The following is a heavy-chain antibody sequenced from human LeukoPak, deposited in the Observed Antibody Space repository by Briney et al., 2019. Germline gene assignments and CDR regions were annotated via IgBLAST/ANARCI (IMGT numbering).Heavy chain of an antibody. V-gene: IGHV1-46*01. CDR3: ARDRRAIVVVPAAHEANYGMDV. CDR1: GYTFTGYY. J-gene: IGHJ6*02. CDR2: INPSGGST. Sequence: GASVKVSCKASGYTFTGYYMHWVRQAPGQGLEWMGIINPSGGSTSYAQKFQGRVTMTRDTSTSTVYMELSSLRSEDTAVYYCARDRRAIVVVPAAHEANYGMDVWGQGTTVTVSS. D-gene: IGHD2-2*01.